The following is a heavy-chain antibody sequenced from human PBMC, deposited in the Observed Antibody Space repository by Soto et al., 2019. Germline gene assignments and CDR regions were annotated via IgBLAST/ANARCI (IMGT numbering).Heavy chain of an antibody. V-gene: IGHV3-23*01. CDR3: ANAEHPRRSIGFDY. J-gene: IGHJ4*02. CDR1: GFTFASYV. CDR2: ISATGGST. Sequence: GGSLRLSCAGSGFTFASYVMTWVRQAPGKGLEWVSSISATGGSTYYAGSVKGRFTFSRDNSKNTLYLQMNSLRAEDTAIYYCANAEHPRRSIGFDYWGQGTLVT. D-gene: IGHD3-16*02.